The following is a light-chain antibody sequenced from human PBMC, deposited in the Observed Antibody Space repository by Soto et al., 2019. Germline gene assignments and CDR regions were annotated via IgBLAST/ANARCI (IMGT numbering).Light chain of an antibody. V-gene: IGKV3-15*01. CDR2: AAS. Sequence: EIVMTQSPATLSVSPGERATLSCRASQSVNRNLAWYQQKPGQAPRLLIYAASTRATGIPSRVSGSGSETEFTLTISSVQSEDFAIYYCQQYNNWWTFGQGTKVEI. J-gene: IGKJ1*01. CDR3: QQYNNWWT. CDR1: QSVNRN.